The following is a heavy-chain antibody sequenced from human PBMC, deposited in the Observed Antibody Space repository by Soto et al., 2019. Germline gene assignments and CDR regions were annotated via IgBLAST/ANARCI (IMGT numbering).Heavy chain of an antibody. CDR2: IYYSGNT. CDR3: ARDRLMATAGTARHYFGLDV. Sequence: SETLSLTSTVSGGSIRSGGYYWSWVRQNPRRGLEWIGNIYYSGNTYYNPSLKSRLTISVDTSKNQFSLNLSSVTAADTAVYYCARDRLMATAGTARHYFGLDVWGQGTTVTVSS. CDR1: GGSIRSGGYY. V-gene: IGHV4-31*03. D-gene: IGHD5-18*01. J-gene: IGHJ6*02.